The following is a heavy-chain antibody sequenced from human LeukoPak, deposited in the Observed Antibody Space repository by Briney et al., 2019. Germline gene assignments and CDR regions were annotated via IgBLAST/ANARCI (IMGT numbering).Heavy chain of an antibody. CDR1: GYTFTTSD. V-gene: IGHV1-8*01. D-gene: IGHD3-10*01. Sequence: ASVKVSCKASGYTFTTSDINWVRQAPGQGLQWMGWMNPNSGNAVYAQKFQGRVTMTRSTSINTAYMELCSLRSEDTAVYYCARGSSRSFDIWGLGTMVTVSS. J-gene: IGHJ3*02. CDR3: ARGSSRSFDI. CDR2: MNPNSGNA.